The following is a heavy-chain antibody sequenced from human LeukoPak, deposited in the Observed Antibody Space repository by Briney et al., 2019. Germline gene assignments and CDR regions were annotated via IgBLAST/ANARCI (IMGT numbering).Heavy chain of an antibody. V-gene: IGHV6-1*01. J-gene: IGHJ4*02. Sequence: SQTLSLTCAISGDSVSSNSVAWNWIRQSPSRDLEWLGRTYYRFKWYNEYAPSVRSRITINPDTSKNQFSLQLSSVTPEDTAVYYCARDHFYGFDYWGRGALVTVSS. CDR2: TYYRFKWYN. CDR1: GDSVSSNSVA. CDR3: ARDHFYGFDY. D-gene: IGHD2/OR15-2a*01.